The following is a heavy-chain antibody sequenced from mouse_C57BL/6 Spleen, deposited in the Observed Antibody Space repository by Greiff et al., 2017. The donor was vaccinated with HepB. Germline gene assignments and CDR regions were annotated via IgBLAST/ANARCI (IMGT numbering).Heavy chain of an antibody. CDR3: ARSGTVVFDY. CDR2: IYPGDGDT. Sequence: QVQLQQSGPELVKPGASVKISCKASGYAFSSSWMNWVKQRPGKGLEWIGRIYPGDGDTNYNGKLKGKATLTADKSSSTAYMQLSSLTSEDSAVYFCARSGTVVFDYWGQGTTLTVSS. CDR1: GYAFSSSW. D-gene: IGHD1-1*01. V-gene: IGHV1-82*01. J-gene: IGHJ2*01.